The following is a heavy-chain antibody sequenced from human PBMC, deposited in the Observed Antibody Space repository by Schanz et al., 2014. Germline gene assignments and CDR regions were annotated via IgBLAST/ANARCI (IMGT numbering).Heavy chain of an antibody. V-gene: IGHV3-23*04. CDR2: ISTGGGNT. CDR1: GFIFSSYA. J-gene: IGHJ4*02. D-gene: IGHD2-2*01. Sequence: EVQLVESGGGLVQPGGSLKLSCVASGFIFSSYAMTWVRQAPGKGLEWVSAISTGGGNTYYTDSVKGRFTISRDNSRNTLYLQMSSLRAEDTAVYYCVKEGTVVSGYPRDHWGQGTLVTVSS. CDR3: VKEGTVVSGYPRDH.